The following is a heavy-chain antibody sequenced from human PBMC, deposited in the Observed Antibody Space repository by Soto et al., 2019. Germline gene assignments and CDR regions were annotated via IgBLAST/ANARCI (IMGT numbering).Heavy chain of an antibody. CDR2: ISAYNGNT. D-gene: IGHD2-21*02. CDR1: GYTFTSYG. V-gene: IGHV1-18*01. Sequence: GASVKVSCKASGYTFTSYGISWVRQAPGQGLEWMGWISAYNGNTNYAQKLQGRVTMTTDTSTSTAYMELRSLRSDDTAVYYCARAAYCGGDCYSGVDYWGQGTLVTVSS. CDR3: ARAAYCGGDCYSGVDY. J-gene: IGHJ4*02.